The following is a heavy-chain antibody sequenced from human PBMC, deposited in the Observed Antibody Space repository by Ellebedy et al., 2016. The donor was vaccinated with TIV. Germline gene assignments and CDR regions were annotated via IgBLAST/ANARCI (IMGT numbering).Heavy chain of an antibody. CDR2: ISGSSLTK. D-gene: IGHD7-27*01. V-gene: IGHV3-48*04. Sequence: GGSLRLSCAASGFTFSPYAMNWVRQAPGKGLEWVSHISGSSLTKMYADSVVGRFTISRDNAKNSLYLQMDSPRVEDTAVYYCARDTAWGNERMNDAFDIWGQGTMVTVSS. CDR1: GFTFSPYA. CDR3: ARDTAWGNERMNDAFDI. J-gene: IGHJ3*02.